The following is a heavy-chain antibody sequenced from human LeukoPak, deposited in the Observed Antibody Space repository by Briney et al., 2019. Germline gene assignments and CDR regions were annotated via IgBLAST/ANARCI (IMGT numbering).Heavy chain of an antibody. V-gene: IGHV3-30-3*01. Sequence: GGSLRLSCAASGFFFSSYAMSWVRQAPGKGLEWVAVISYDGSNKYYADSVKGRFTISRDNSKNTLYLQMNSLRAEDTAVYYCARDSVGATNYFDYWGQGTLVIVSS. CDR1: GFFFSSYA. D-gene: IGHD1-26*01. J-gene: IGHJ4*02. CDR2: ISYDGSNK. CDR3: ARDSVGATNYFDY.